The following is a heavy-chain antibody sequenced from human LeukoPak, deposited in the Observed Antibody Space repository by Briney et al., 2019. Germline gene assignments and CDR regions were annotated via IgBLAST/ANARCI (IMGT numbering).Heavy chain of an antibody. CDR3: AKVPYSSGWESPAADY. J-gene: IGHJ4*02. CDR2: ISGSGGST. Sequence: GGSLRLSCAASGFTFSSYAMSWVRQAPGKGLEWVSAISGSGGSTYYADSVKGRFTISRDNSKNTLYLQMNSLRAEDTAVYYCAKVPYSSGWESPAADYWGQGTLVTVSS. D-gene: IGHD6-19*01. V-gene: IGHV3-23*01. CDR1: GFTFSSYA.